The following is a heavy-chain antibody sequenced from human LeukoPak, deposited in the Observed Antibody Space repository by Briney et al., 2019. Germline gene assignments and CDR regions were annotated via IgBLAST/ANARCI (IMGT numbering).Heavy chain of an antibody. J-gene: IGHJ5*02. CDR2: ISGSGGST. CDR3: AKDGKSIAARPYWFDP. Sequence: GGSLRLSCAASGFTFSSYAMSWVRQAPGKGLEWVSAISGSGGSTYYADSVKGRFTIFRDNSKNTLYLQMNSLRAEDTAVYYCAKDGKSIAARPYWFDPWGQGTLVTVSS. V-gene: IGHV3-23*01. CDR1: GFTFSSYA. D-gene: IGHD6-6*01.